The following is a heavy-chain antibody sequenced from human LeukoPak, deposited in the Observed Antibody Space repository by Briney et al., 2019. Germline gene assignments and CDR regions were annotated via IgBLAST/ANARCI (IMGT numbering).Heavy chain of an antibody. J-gene: IGHJ3*02. V-gene: IGHV3-23*01. CDR2: ISGSGGST. Sequence: PGGSLRLSCAASGFTFSSYAMSWVRQAPGKGLEWVSAISGSGGSTYYADSVKGRFTISRDNSKNTLYLQMNSLRAEDTAVYYCARDSSSWYYAFDIWGQGTMVTVSS. D-gene: IGHD6-13*01. CDR3: ARDSSSWYYAFDI. CDR1: GFTFSSYA.